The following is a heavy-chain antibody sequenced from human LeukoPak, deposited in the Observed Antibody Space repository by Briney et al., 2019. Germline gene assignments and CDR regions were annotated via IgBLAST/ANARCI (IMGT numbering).Heavy chain of an antibody. CDR1: GGSISSSSYY. CDR3: ARGGYSPLDY. J-gene: IGHJ4*02. D-gene: IGHD5-18*01. CDR2: IYYSEST. V-gene: IGHV4-61*05. Sequence: SQTLSLTCAVSGGSISSSSYYWSWIRQPPGKGLEWIGYIYYSESTNYNPSLKSRVTISVDTSKNQFSLKLSSVTAADTAVYYCARGGYSPLDYWGQGTLVTVSS.